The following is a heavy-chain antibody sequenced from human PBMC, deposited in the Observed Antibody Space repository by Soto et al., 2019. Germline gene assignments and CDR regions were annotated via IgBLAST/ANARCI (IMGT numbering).Heavy chain of an antibody. CDR2: IYYSGST. Sequence: SETLSLTCTVSGGSISSYYWSWIRQPPGKGLEWIGYIYYSGSTNYNPSLKSRVTIPVDTSKNQFSLKLSSVTAADTAVYYCARGGVDFWSGLYYHGMDVWGQGTTVTVSS. CDR3: ARGGVDFWSGLYYHGMDV. V-gene: IGHV4-59*01. D-gene: IGHD3-3*01. CDR1: GGSISSYY. J-gene: IGHJ6*02.